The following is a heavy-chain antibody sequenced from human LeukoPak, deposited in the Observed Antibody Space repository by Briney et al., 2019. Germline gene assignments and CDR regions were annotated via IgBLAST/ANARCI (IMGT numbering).Heavy chain of an antibody. J-gene: IGHJ3*02. CDR2: INPIFGTA. D-gene: IGHD1-1*01. Sequence: SVKVSCKASGGTFSSYAISRVRQAPGQGLEWMGGINPIFGTANYAQKFQGRVTITADESTSTAYMELSSLRSEDTAVYYCARVLSRTTDAFDIWGQGTMVTVSS. V-gene: IGHV1-69*01. CDR3: ARVLSRTTDAFDI. CDR1: GGTFSSYA.